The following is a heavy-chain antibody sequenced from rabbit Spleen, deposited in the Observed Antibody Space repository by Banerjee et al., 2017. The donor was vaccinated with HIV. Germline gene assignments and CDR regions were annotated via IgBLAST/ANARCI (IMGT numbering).Heavy chain of an antibody. CDR3: ATDLAGVGGFNL. D-gene: IGHD4-2*01. CDR1: GFSLSNNYV. V-gene: IGHV1S45*01. CDR2: IYPDNGVS. Sequence: QEQLVESGGGLVQPEGSLQLSCTASGFSLSNNYVIRWVRQAPGKGLEWIASIYPDNGVSHYGNWAKGRFTISKTSSTTVTLQMTSLTAADTATYFCATDLAGVGGFNLWAQGPWSPS. J-gene: IGHJ4*01.